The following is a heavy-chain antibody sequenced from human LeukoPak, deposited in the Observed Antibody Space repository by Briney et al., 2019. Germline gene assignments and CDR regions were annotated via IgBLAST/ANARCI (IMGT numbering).Heavy chain of an antibody. CDR3: ARHEEYCSSTSCYFGAFEI. CDR2: IYYSGST. V-gene: IGHV4-59*01. Sequence: SETLSLTCTVSGGSIRSYYWTWIRQPPGKGLEGLGYIYYSGSTNYNPSLKSRVTISVDTSKNQFSLKLSSVTAADPAVYYCARHEEYCSSTSCYFGAFEIWGQGTMVTVSS. CDR1: GGSIRSYY. D-gene: IGHD2-2*01. J-gene: IGHJ3*02.